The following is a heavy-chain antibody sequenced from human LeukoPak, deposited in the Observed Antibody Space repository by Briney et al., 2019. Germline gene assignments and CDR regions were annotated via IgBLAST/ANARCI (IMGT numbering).Heavy chain of an antibody. CDR2: ISYDGSNK. J-gene: IGHJ4*02. CDR1: GFTFSSYA. D-gene: IGHD6-13*01. Sequence: GRSLRLSCAASGFTFSSYAMHWVRQAPGKGLEWVAVISYDGSNKYYADSVKGRFTISRDNSKNTLYLQMNGLRAEDTAVYYCARSGSWSPFDYWGQGTLVTVSS. CDR3: ARSGSWSPFDY. V-gene: IGHV3-30*01.